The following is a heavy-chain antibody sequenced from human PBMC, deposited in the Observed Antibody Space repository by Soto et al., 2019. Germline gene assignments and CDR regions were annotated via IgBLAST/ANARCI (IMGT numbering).Heavy chain of an antibody. Sequence: EASVKVSCKASGYTFTDYYMYWVRQAPGQGLEWMGWINPKSGDTNFAQRFQGRVTLTRDTSLSTAYMELSSLTSDDTAVYYCATMLYYYYALDVWGQGTTVTVSS. V-gene: IGHV1-2*02. J-gene: IGHJ6*02. CDR2: INPKSGDT. CDR1: GYTFTDYY. D-gene: IGHD3-16*01. CDR3: ATMLYYYYALDV.